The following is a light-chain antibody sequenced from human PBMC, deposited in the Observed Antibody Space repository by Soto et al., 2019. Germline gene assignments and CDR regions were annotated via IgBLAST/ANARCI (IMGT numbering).Light chain of an antibody. CDR1: GSDVGDSSH. CDR3: CLSPGSLTWL. V-gene: IGLV2-11*01. CDR2: EVN. Sequence: QSVLTQPRSVSGSPGQSVTISCTATGSDVGDSSHVSWYQLHPGKAPKLMIYEVNNRPSGGPDRFSGSKSGSTASLTISGLQAEDESASDCCLSPGSLTWLFGGGTKLTVL. J-gene: IGLJ3*02.